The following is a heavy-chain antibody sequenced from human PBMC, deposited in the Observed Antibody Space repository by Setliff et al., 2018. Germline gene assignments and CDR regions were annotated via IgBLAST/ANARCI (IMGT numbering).Heavy chain of an antibody. CDR1: GYTFTNYG. V-gene: IGHV1-18*01. CDR2: ISTYNGHT. J-gene: IGHJ4*02. D-gene: IGHD2-21*01. CDR3: ARAPRGPLSVVLALDY. Sequence: ASVKVSCKAAGYTFTNYGFSWVRQAPGQGLEWMGWISTYNGHTNYAQKLQGRVTLTTDTATSTAYMELRSLRSDDTAVYYCARAPRGPLSVVLALDYWGQGTLVTVSS.